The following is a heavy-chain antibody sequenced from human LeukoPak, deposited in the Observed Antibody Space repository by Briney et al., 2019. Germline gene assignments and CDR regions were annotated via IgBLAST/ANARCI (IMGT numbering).Heavy chain of an antibody. Sequence: GGSLRLSCAASGFTFSNYWMTWVRQAPGKWLEWVASIKEDGSEKSYVDSVKGRFTISRDNAKKSLFLQMNSLGAEDTAVYYCVRGGSYTFDPWGQGILVTVSS. J-gene: IGHJ5*02. CDR3: VRGGSYTFDP. D-gene: IGHD1-26*01. CDR1: GFTFSNYW. V-gene: IGHV3-7*01. CDR2: IKEDGSEK.